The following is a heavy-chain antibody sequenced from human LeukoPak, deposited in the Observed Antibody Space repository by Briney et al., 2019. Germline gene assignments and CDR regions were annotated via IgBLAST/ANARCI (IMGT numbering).Heavy chain of an antibody. CDR3: AYFHVTSRAFDPV. Sequence: GSLRLSRAASGFSFSGYGMHWVRQAPGKGLEWVAFIRYDESNIYYIDSVKGRFTISRDNSKNTLHLQMNSLRAEDTAVYHCAYFHVTSRAFDPVWGQGTLVIVSS. V-gene: IGHV3-30*02. D-gene: IGHD3-9*01. CDR1: GFSFSGYG. J-gene: IGHJ4*02. CDR2: IRYDESNI.